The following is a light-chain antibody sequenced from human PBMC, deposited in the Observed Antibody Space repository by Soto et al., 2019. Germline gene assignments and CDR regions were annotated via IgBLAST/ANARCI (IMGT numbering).Light chain of an antibody. CDR1: SSNIGSNY. CDR3: AVWDDSLSGL. CDR2: RNN. J-gene: IGLJ3*02. Sequence: QSVLTQPPSASGTPGQRVTISCSGSSSNIGSNYVYWYQQLPGTAPKLLIYRNNQRPSGVPDRFSGSKSGTSASLAISGLRSEDEADYYCAVWDDSLSGLFGGGTKVTVL. V-gene: IGLV1-47*01.